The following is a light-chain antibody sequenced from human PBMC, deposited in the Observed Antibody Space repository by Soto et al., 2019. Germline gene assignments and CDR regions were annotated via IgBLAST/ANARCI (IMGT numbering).Light chain of an antibody. J-gene: IGLJ2*01. V-gene: IGLV2-14*01. CDR3: SSYRSSNNLV. Sequence: QSALTQPASVSGPPGQSITISCTGTSSDVGAYNYVSWYQQHPGKAPKLIIYEVTNRPSGVSNRFSGSKSGNTASLTISGLQAEDEADYYCSSYRSSNNLVFGGGTKLTVL. CDR2: EVT. CDR1: SSDVGAYNY.